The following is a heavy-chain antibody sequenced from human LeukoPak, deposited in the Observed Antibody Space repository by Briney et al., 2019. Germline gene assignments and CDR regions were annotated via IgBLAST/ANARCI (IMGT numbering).Heavy chain of an antibody. CDR1: GFTFSSYA. D-gene: IGHD3-22*01. CDR2: ISGSGGST. Sequence: GRSLRLSCAASGFTFSSYAMRWVRQAPGKGLEWVSAISGSGGSTYYADSVKGRFTISRDSSKNTLYLQMNSLRAEDTAVYYCAKDLNIYYDSSGYYNWGQGTLVTVSS. V-gene: IGHV3-23*01. CDR3: AKDLNIYYDSSGYYN. J-gene: IGHJ4*02.